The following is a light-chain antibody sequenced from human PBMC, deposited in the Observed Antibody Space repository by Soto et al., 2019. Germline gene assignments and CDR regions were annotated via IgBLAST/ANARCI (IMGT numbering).Light chain of an antibody. CDR3: QQYGNSPLS. CDR1: QSVSNNY. V-gene: IGKV3-20*01. J-gene: IGKJ4*01. Sequence: EIVLTQSPGTLSLSPGERATLSCRASQSVSNNYLAWYQQRPGQSPRLLIYDASSRATGISDRFSGGGSGTDFPLTITSLDPEDFAAYYCQQYGNSPLSFGGGTKVEIK. CDR2: DAS.